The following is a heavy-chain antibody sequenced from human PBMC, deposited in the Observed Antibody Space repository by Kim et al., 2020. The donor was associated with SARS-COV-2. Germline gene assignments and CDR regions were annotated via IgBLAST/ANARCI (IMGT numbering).Heavy chain of an antibody. V-gene: IGHV3-74*01. CDR3: ASPIAAAGNDY. D-gene: IGHD6-13*01. CDR2: INSDGSST. J-gene: IGHJ4*02. CDR1: GFTFSSYW. Sequence: GGSLRLSCAASGFTFSSYWMHWVRQAPGKGLVWVSRINSDGSSTSYADSVKGRFTISRDNAKNTLYLQMNSLRAEDTAVYYCASPIAAAGNDYWGQGTLVTVSS.